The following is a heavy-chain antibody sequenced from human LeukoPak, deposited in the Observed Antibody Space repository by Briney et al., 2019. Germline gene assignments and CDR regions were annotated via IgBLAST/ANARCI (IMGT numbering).Heavy chain of an antibody. J-gene: IGHJ4*02. Sequence: GGSLRLSCAASGFTFNGHWMTWVRQAPGKGLEWVSYISSSGSTIYYADSVKGRFTISRDNAKNSLYLQMNSLRAEDTAVYYCARDSRGSGSYYKKGGFDYWGQGTLVTVSS. CDR2: ISSSGSTI. D-gene: IGHD3-10*01. CDR3: ARDSRGSGSYYKKGGFDY. V-gene: IGHV3-11*01. CDR1: GFTFNGHW.